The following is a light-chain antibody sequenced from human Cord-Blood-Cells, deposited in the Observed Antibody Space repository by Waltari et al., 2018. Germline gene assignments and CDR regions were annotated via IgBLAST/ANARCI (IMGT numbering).Light chain of an antibody. CDR3: QQYYSFPYS. J-gene: IGKJ2*03. CDR2: AAT. V-gene: IGKV1D-8*01. Sequence: VIWMTQSPSLLSASTGARVTISRRMSQGISNYLACYQKKPGKAPELLIYAATTLQSGVPSMFRGSGAGTDFTLTSSCLQAEDLATYYCQQYYSFPYSFGQGTKVEIK. CDR1: QGISNY.